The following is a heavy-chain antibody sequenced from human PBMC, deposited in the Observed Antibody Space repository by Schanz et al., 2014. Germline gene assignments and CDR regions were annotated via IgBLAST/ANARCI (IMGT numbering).Heavy chain of an antibody. D-gene: IGHD3-10*01. CDR2: ISGSGGST. CDR3: AKGRFGELSAFDI. Sequence: EVQLVESGGDLVQPGGSLRLSCEASGFSFGNYAMSWVRQAPGKGLEWVSAISGSGGSTYYADSVKGRFTISRDNSKNTLYLQMNSLRAEDTAVYYCAKGRFGELSAFDIWGQGTMVTVSS. J-gene: IGHJ3*02. V-gene: IGHV3-23*04. CDR1: GFSFGNYA.